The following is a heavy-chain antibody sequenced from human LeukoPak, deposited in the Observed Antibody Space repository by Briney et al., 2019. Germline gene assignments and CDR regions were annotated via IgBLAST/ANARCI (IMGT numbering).Heavy chain of an antibody. D-gene: IGHD5-12*01. V-gene: IGHV3-30*04. CDR1: GFTFSSYA. J-gene: IGHJ3*02. CDR3: ARGGYSGYDAEGFDAFDI. Sequence: GGSLRLSCAASGFTFSSYAMHWVRQAPGKGLEWVAVISYDGSNKYYADSVKGRFTISRDNSKNTLYLQMNSLRAEDTAVYYCARGGYSGYDAEGFDAFDIWGQGTMVTVSS. CDR2: ISYDGSNK.